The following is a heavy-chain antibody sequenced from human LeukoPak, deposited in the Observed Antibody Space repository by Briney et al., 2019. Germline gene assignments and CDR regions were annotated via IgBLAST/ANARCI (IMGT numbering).Heavy chain of an antibody. Sequence: SETLSLTCGVSGGSFSGYLWNWVRQSPGKGLEWIGEINHSGTTNYNPSLKSRVTISLDGSRNQFSLNLTSVTAADTAVFYCARGVKQLARFYFYMDVWGKGTTVTVSS. D-gene: IGHD3-22*01. CDR3: ARGVKQLARFYFYMDV. CDR2: INHSGTT. V-gene: IGHV4-34*01. J-gene: IGHJ6*03. CDR1: GGSFSGYL.